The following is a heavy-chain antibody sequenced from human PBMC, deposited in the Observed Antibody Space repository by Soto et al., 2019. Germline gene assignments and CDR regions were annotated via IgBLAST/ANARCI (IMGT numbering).Heavy chain of an antibody. Sequence: QVQLVQSGAEVKKPGASVKVSCKASGYIFTSYYMHWVRQAPGQGLERMGTIDPSAGSTTYAQNFQGRDTMTRDTSTSTGYLELNSLRSEDTAVYYCARSPVPTGTTLYYFDYWGQGTLVTVSS. CDR1: GYIFTSYY. D-gene: IGHD1-1*01. J-gene: IGHJ4*02. CDR2: IDPSAGST. CDR3: ARSPVPTGTTLYYFDY. V-gene: IGHV1-46*01.